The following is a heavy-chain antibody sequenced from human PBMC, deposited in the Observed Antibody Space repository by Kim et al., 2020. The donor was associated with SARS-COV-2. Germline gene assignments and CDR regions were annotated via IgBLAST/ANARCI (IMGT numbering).Heavy chain of an antibody. V-gene: IGHV1-69*04. J-gene: IGHJ3*02. D-gene: IGHD2-15*01. Sequence: KLQGRVTINADKSTSTAYMELSSLRSEDTAVYYCARVRCSGGSCSDAFDIWGQGTMVTVSS. CDR3: ARVRCSGGSCSDAFDI.